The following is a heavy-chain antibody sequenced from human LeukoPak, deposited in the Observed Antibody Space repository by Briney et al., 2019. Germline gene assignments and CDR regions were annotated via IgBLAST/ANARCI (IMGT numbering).Heavy chain of an antibody. CDR3: ARALYDSSGYFYH. D-gene: IGHD3-22*01. Sequence: PGGSLRLSCAASGFTFTTYWMNWVRQAPGKGLEWVANIKKDGSEKYYVDSVKGRFTISRDNAKNSVYLQMNSLRAEDTAVYYCARALYDSSGYFYHWGQGTLVTVSS. J-gene: IGHJ4*02. CDR2: IKKDGSEK. CDR1: GFTFTTYW. V-gene: IGHV3-7*01.